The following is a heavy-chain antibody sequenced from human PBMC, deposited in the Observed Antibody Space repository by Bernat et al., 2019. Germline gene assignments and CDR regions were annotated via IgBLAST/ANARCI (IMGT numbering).Heavy chain of an antibody. CDR2: IYYSGST. Sequence: QVQLQESGPGLVKPSETLSLTCTVSGGSISSYYWSWIRQPPGKGLEWIGYIYYSGSTNYNPSLKSRVTISVDTSKNQFSLKLSSVTAADTAVYYCARGGGYGDYGNWFDPWGQGTLVTVSS. CDR1: GGSISSYY. D-gene: IGHD4-17*01. J-gene: IGHJ5*02. V-gene: IGHV4-59*01. CDR3: ARGGGYGDYGNWFDP.